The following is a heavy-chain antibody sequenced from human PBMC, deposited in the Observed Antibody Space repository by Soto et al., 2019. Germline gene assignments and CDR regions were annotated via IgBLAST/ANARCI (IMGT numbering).Heavy chain of an antibody. D-gene: IGHD3-10*01. J-gene: IGHJ6*03. CDR2: ISSSGSTI. CDR1: GFTFSDYY. V-gene: IGHV3-11*01. Sequence: PGGSLRLSCAASGFTFSDYYMSWIRQAPGKGLEWVSYISSSGSTIYYADSVKGRFTISRDNAKNSLYLQMNSLRAEDTAVYYCARDLYVTMVRGVIKLPGYYYMDVRGKRTTVTVSS. CDR3: ARDLYVTMVRGVIKLPGYYYMDV.